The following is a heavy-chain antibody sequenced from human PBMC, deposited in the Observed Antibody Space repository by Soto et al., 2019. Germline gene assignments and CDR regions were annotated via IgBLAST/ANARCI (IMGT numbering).Heavy chain of an antibody. CDR3: ASVYCSGGRCYYFDY. J-gene: IGHJ4*02. D-gene: IGHD2-15*01. V-gene: IGHV4-31*03. CDR2: IYYSGNT. Sequence: QVQLQESGPGLVKPSQTLSLTCTVSGGSISSGGYYWSWIRQLPGKGLEWIGYIYYSGNTYYNPSLTSRVTISVDTSKNQFSLKLSSVTAADTAVYYCASVYCSGGRCYYFDYWGQGTLVTVSS. CDR1: GGSISSGGYY.